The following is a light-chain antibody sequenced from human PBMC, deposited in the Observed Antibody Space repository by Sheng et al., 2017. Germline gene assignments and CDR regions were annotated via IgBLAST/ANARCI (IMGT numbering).Light chain of an antibody. Sequence: DIQMTQSPSSVSASVGDRVTITCRTSQDINTWVAWYQQKPGKAPKLLIYLASTLQSGVPSRFSGSGSGTDFTLTISSLQPEDFATYFCQQANNFPFTFGPRDRKWILN. J-gene: IGKJ3*01. CDR3: QQANNFPFT. V-gene: IGKV1-12*01. CDR1: QDINTW. CDR2: LAS.